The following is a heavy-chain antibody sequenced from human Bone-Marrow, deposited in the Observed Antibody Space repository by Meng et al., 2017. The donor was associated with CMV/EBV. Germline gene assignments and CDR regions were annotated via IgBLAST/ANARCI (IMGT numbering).Heavy chain of an antibody. J-gene: IGHJ4*02. CDR3: ASLSRAQGKDY. D-gene: IGHD4-23*01. CDR1: GFSLSSYS. CDR2: ISSTSANI. V-gene: IGHV3-21*01. Sequence: GESLKISCAASGFSLSSYSINWIRQAPGKGLEWVSCISSTSANIYYTDSVKGRFTISRDNAKNSVYLQMNSLRAEDTAMYYCASLSRAQGKDYWGQGTLVTVSS.